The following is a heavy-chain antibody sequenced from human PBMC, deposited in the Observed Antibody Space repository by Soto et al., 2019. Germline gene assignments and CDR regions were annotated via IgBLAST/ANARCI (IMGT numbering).Heavy chain of an antibody. CDR3: AKCMHYDFWGGYSRAFDI. CDR2: TSGSGTST. J-gene: IGHJ3*02. CDR1: GFTFSTYG. Sequence: EVQLLESGGGLVQPGGSLRLACAASGFTFSTYGMTWVRQSPGTGLEWVSATSGSGTSTYYADSGRGRFTISRDNSENSLYLEMHSVRVEDTAVYYCAKCMHYDFWGGYSRAFDIWGQGSMVAVSS. V-gene: IGHV3-23*01. D-gene: IGHD3-3*01.